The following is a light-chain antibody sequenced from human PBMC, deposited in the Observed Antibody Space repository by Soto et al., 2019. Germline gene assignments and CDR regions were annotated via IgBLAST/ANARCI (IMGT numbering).Light chain of an antibody. CDR2: GAS. V-gene: IGKV3-15*01. CDR3: QQYSSWLWT. J-gene: IGKJ1*01. Sequence: IVITQAPATLSVSPGERANLSCRASQSVGTKLAWYQQTPGQAPRLLIYGASNRATGVPARISGSVSGTEFTLTIASLQSEDFAVYYCQQYSSWLWTLGQGTKVDIK. CDR1: QSVGTK.